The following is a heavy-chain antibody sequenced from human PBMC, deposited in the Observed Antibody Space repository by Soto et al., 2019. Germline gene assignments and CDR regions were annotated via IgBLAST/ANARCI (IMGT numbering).Heavy chain of an antibody. CDR1: GYTFTSYG. CDR3: ARDPSYYDILTGYYHGNDY. D-gene: IGHD3-9*01. V-gene: IGHV1-18*01. Sequence: ASVKVSCKASGYTFTSYGISWVRQAPGQGLEWMGWISAYNGNTNYAQKLQGRVTMTTDTSTSTAYMELRSLRSDDTAVYYCARDPSYYDILTGYYHGNDYWGQGTLVTVSS. CDR2: ISAYNGNT. J-gene: IGHJ4*02.